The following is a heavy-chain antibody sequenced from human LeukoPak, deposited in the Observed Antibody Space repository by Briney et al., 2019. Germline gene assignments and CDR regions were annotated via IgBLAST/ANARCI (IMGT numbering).Heavy chain of an antibody. D-gene: IGHD1-1*01. CDR3: ARCTTGRTFGSLREIKRSREIDY. V-gene: IGHV3-30*04. CDR2: ISYDGSNK. CDR1: GFTF. J-gene: IGHJ4*02. Sequence: GGSLRLSCAASGFTFHWVRQASGEGLEWVAFISYDGSNKYYADSVKGRFTISRDNAKNSLYLQMNSLRVEDTAVYYCARCTTGRTFGSLREIKRSREIDYWGQGTLVTVSS.